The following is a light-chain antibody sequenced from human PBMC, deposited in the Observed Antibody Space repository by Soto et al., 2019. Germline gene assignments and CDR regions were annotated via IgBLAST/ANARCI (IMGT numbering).Light chain of an antibody. CDR3: QQTYSTPLT. J-gene: IGKJ4*01. V-gene: IGKV1-39*01. Sequence: DIQMTQSPSSLSASVGDRVTITCRASQSISNFLNWYQQNPGKAPKLLIYGTSSLQSGVPSRFSGSRSGTDFTLTISSLQPEDFATYYCQQTYSTPLTFGGGTKVDI. CDR2: GTS. CDR1: QSISNF.